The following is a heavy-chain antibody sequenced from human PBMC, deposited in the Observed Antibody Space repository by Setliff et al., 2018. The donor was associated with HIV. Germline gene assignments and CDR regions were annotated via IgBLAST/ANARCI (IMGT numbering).Heavy chain of an antibody. J-gene: IGHJ4*02. CDR3: ARSHPYDYDSNYYGYYFDY. Sequence: SETLSLTCAVYGGSLSGHYWSWIRQPPGKGLEWIGESNHVGRTNYNPSLKSRVTISVDTSKNQFSLKLTSVTAADTAVYYCARSHPYDYDSNYYGYYFDYWGQGTLVTVSS. CDR2: SNHVGRT. CDR1: GGSLSGHY. V-gene: IGHV4-34*01. D-gene: IGHD3-22*01.